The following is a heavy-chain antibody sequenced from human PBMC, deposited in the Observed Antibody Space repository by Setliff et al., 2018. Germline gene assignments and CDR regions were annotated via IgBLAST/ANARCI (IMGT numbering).Heavy chain of an antibody. Sequence: SETLSLTCTVSGGSISSSSYYWGWIRQPPGKGLEWIGSIYYSGSTYYNPSLKSRVTISVDTSKNQFSLKLSSVTAADTAVYYCARCITIFGVVIPNAFDYWGQGTLVTVSS. CDR1: GGSISSSSYY. V-gene: IGHV4-39*07. J-gene: IGHJ4*02. CDR3: ARCITIFGVVIPNAFDY. CDR2: IYYSGST. D-gene: IGHD3-3*01.